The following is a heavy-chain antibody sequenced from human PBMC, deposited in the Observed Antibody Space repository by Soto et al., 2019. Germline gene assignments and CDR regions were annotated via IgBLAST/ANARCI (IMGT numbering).Heavy chain of an antibody. J-gene: IGHJ5*02. Sequence: GGSLRLSCAASGFTFSSYAMSWVRQAPGKGLEWVSAISGSGGSTYYADSVKGRFTISRDNSKNTLYLQMNSLRAEDTAVYYCAKDPEYDFWSGYYTPGGWFDPWGQGTLVTSPQ. V-gene: IGHV3-23*01. CDR2: ISGSGGST. CDR1: GFTFSSYA. CDR3: AKDPEYDFWSGYYTPGGWFDP. D-gene: IGHD3-3*01.